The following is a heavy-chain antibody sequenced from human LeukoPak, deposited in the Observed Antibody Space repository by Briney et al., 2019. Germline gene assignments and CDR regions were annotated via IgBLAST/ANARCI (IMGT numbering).Heavy chain of an antibody. CDR1: GVSISGYY. V-gene: IGHV4-59*05. CDR2: VFYRDSFSYGGTT. CDR3: ARQISENKDY. Sequence: SETLSLTCTVSGVSISGYYWIWIRQSPGRGLEWIGSVFYRDSFSYGGTTFYSPSLQNRVSISMDTSKNAFSLKLTSVTAADTAVYFCARQISENKDYWGQGTLVAVSS. D-gene: IGHD1/OR15-1a*01. J-gene: IGHJ4*02.